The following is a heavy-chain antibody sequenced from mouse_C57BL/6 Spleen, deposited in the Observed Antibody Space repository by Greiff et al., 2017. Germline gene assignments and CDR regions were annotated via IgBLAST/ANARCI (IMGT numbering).Heavy chain of an antibody. D-gene: IGHD1-1*01. V-gene: IGHV1-15*01. Sequence: VKLQESGAELVRPGASVTLSCKASGYTFTDYEMHWVKQTPVHGLEWIGAIDPETGGTAYNQKFKGKAILTADKSSSTAYMELRSLTSDDSAVDYCTIYGSLYYAMDYWGQGTSVTVSS. CDR3: TIYGSLYYAMDY. CDR2: IDPETGGT. CDR1: GYTFTDYE. J-gene: IGHJ4*01.